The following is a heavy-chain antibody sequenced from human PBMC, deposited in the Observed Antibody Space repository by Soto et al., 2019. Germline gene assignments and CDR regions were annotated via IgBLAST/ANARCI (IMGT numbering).Heavy chain of an antibody. Sequence: QLHLQESGPGLVKPSETLSLTCTVSGGSISSNMYYWGWIRQPPGKGLEWIASIYYSGNTYYNPSLKGRVTLSLDTARNQFSLKLSSVTAADTAVYYCARHEGGYCGRTSCYGLDYWGQGTLVTVSS. CDR2: IYYSGNT. J-gene: IGHJ4*02. CDR1: GGSISSNMYY. V-gene: IGHV4-39*01. D-gene: IGHD2-2*01. CDR3: ARHEGGYCGRTSCYGLDY.